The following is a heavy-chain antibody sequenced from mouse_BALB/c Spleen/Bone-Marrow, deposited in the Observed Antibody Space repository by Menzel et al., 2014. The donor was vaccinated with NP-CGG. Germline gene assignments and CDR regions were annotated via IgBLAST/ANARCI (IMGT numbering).Heavy chain of an antibody. CDR2: IYPGSGNT. Sequence: VQGVESGAELARPGASVKLSCKASGYTFTDFYINWVKRRTGQGLEWIGEIYPGSGNTYYNEKFKGKATLTADKSSSTAYMQLSSLTSEDSAVYFCARDWDYYAMDYWGQGASVTVSS. D-gene: IGHD4-1*01. J-gene: IGHJ4*01. CDR3: ARDWDYYAMDY. V-gene: IGHV1-77*01. CDR1: GYTFTDFY.